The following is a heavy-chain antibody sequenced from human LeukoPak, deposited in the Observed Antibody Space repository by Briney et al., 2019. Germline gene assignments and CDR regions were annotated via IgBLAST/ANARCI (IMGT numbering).Heavy chain of an antibody. D-gene: IGHD3-10*01. CDR3: AKDRMVRGVIDDY. CDR2: ISGSGGST. V-gene: IGHV3-23*01. J-gene: IGHJ4*02. Sequence: GGSLRLSCAASGFTFSSYAMSWVRQAPGKGLEWVSAISGSGGSTYYADSVKGRFTISRDNSKNTLYLQMKSLRAEDAAVYYCAKDRMVRGVIDDYWGQGTLVTVSS. CDR1: GFTFSSYA.